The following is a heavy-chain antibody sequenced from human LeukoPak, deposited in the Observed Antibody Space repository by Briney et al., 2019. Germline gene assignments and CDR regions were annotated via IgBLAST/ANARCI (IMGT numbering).Heavy chain of an antibody. Sequence: PSETLSLTCTVSGGSISSSSYYWGWIRQPPGKGLEWIGYIYYSGSTNYNPSLKSRVTISVDTSKNQFSLKLSSVTAADTAVYYCARALSSYAHYYYYYMDVWGKGTTVTVSS. J-gene: IGHJ6*03. CDR2: IYYSGST. V-gene: IGHV4-61*05. D-gene: IGHD3-16*01. CDR1: GGSISSSSYY. CDR3: ARALSSYAHYYYYYMDV.